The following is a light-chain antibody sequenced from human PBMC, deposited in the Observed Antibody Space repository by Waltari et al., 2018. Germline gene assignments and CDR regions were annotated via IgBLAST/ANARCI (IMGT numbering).Light chain of an antibody. CDR2: KDT. V-gene: IGLV3-25*03. J-gene: IGLJ1*01. CDR3: QSADTSFSYRV. CDR1: ALARQY. Sequence: SFELTQPPSVSVSPGQTARITCSGDALARQYIHWYQQKTGQAPVLMIKKDTERASGIPDRVSGSSSGTTVTLTISGVQAEDEADYYCQSADTSFSYRVFGGGTKVTVL.